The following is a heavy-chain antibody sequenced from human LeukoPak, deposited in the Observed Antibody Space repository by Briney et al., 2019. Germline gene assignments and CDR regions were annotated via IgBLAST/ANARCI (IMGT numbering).Heavy chain of an antibody. CDR3: AKDRAGGHDY. D-gene: IGHD3-10*01. CDR2: ISGSGGST. J-gene: IGHJ4*02. CDR1: GFTFSSYA. Sequence: GGSLRLSCAASGFTFSSYAMSWVRQAPGKGLEWVSSISGSGGSTYYADSVKGRFTISRDNSKNTLYPQVNSLRAEDTAVYYCAKDRAGGHDYWGQGTLVTVSS. V-gene: IGHV3-23*01.